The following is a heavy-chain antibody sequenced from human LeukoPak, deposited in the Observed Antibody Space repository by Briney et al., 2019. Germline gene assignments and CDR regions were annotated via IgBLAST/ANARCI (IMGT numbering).Heavy chain of an antibody. J-gene: IGHJ4*02. D-gene: IGHD6-13*01. Sequence: PSETLSLTCTVSGGSISSGSYYWSWIRQPAGKGLEWIGRIYTSGSTNYNPSLKSRVTISVDTSKNQFSLKLSSVTAADTAVYYCARSPYSSSWYPHFDYWGQGTLVTVSS. CDR1: GGSISSGSYY. CDR3: ARSPYSSSWYPHFDY. V-gene: IGHV4-61*02. CDR2: IYTSGST.